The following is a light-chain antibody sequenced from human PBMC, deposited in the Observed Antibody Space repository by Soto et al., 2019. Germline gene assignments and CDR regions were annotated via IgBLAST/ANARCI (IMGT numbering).Light chain of an antibody. V-gene: IGKV3-11*01. CDR1: QNVGTF. Sequence: LTQSPATLSLSPGERATLSCRASQNVGTFLAWYQLKPGQAPRLVIFDASNRAAGIPDRFSGSGSGTDFTLTISGLEPEDFALYYCLQRNNWPPWTFGQGTKVDI. CDR3: LQRNNWPPWT. J-gene: IGKJ1*01. CDR2: DAS.